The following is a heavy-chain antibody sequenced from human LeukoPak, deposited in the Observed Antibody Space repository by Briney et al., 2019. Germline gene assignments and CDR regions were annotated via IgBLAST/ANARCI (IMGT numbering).Heavy chain of an antibody. CDR3: AKDRGVMIVVGVDY. Sequence: GGSLRLSCAASGFTFSSYAMSWVRQAPGKGLEWVSAISGSGGSTYSADSVKGRFTISRDNSKNTLYLQMNSLRAGDTAVYYCAKDRGVMIVVGVDYWGQGTLVTVSS. V-gene: IGHV3-23*01. CDR2: ISGSGGST. CDR1: GFTFSSYA. J-gene: IGHJ4*02. D-gene: IGHD3-22*01.